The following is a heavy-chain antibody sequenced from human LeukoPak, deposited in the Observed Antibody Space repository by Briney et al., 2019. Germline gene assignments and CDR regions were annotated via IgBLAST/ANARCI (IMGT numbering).Heavy chain of an antibody. V-gene: IGHV4-34*01. CDR1: GGSISGYY. Sequence: SETLSLTCAVYGGSISGYYWSWIRQPPGKGLEWIGSIYYSGSTYYNPSLKSRVTISVDTSKNQFSLKLSSVTAADTAVYYCARVGQQGDYYYYYMDVWGKGTTVTVSS. J-gene: IGHJ6*03. D-gene: IGHD6-13*01. CDR3: ARVGQQGDYYYYYMDV. CDR2: IYYSGST.